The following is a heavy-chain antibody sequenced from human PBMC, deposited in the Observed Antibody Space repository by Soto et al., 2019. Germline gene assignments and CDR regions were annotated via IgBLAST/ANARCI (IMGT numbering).Heavy chain of an antibody. V-gene: IGHV3-9*01. D-gene: IGHD1-20*01. J-gene: IGHJ6*02. CDR2: ISWNSGSI. CDR1: GFTFDDYA. Sequence: EVQLVESGGGLVQPGRSLRLSCAASGFTFDDYAMHWVRQAPGKGLEWVSGISWNSGSIGYADSVKGRFTISRDNAKNSLYLQMNSLRAEDTALYYCAKDTAPYNWNYYYGMDVWGQGTTVTVSS. CDR3: AKDTAPYNWNYYYGMDV.